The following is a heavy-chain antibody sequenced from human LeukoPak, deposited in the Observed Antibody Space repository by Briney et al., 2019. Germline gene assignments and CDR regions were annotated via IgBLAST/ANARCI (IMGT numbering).Heavy chain of an antibody. CDR2: IKQDGSEK. CDR3: ARDNDSRDPPHFDY. V-gene: IGHV3-7*03. CDR1: GFTFSSYW. D-gene: IGHD3-16*01. J-gene: IGHJ4*02. Sequence: GSLRLSCAASGFTFSSYWMSWVRQAPGKGLEWVANIKQDGSEKYYVDSVKGRFTISRDNAKNSLYLQMNSLRSEDTAVYYCARDNDSRDPPHFDYWGQGTLVTVSS.